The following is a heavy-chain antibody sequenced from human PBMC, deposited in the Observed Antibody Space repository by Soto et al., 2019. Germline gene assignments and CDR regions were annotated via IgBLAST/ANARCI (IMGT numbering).Heavy chain of an antibody. CDR1: GFTFGDYA. J-gene: IGHJ6*03. V-gene: IGHV3-49*03. D-gene: IGHD1-7*01. CDR3: TREPDNWNYDYYYYYYMDV. CDR2: IRSKAYGGTT. Sequence: EVQLVESGGGLVQPGRSLRLSCTASGFTFGDYAMSWFRQAPGKGLEWVGVIRSKAYGGTTEYAASVKGRFTISRDDSKSIAYLQMNSLKTEDTAVYYCTREPDNWNYDYYYYYYMDVWGKGTTVTVSS.